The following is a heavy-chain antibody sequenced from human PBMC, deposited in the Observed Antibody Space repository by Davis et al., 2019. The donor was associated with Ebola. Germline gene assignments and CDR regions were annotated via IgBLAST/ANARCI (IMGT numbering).Heavy chain of an antibody. Sequence: MPGGSLRLSCTVSGGSISSYYWSWIRQPPGKGLEWIGYIYYSGSTNYNPSLKSRVTISVDTSKNQFSLKLSSVTAADTAVYYCARQRYSYGFGYWGQGTLVTVSS. CDR1: GGSISSYY. D-gene: IGHD5-18*01. CDR3: ARQRYSYGFGY. V-gene: IGHV4-59*08. CDR2: IYYSGST. J-gene: IGHJ4*02.